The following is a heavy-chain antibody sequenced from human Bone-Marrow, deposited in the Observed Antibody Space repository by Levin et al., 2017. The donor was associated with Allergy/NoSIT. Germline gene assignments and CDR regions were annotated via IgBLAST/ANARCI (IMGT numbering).Heavy chain of an antibody. CDR2: IYSGGAT. Sequence: ETLSLTCAASGFTVSSNYMSWVRQAPGKGLEWVSVIYSGGATYHADSVKGRFTISRDNSKNTLYLQMNSLRAEDTAMYYCARAEPPDYWGQGTLVTVSS. CDR1: GFTVSSNY. V-gene: IGHV3-53*01. D-gene: IGHD1-14*01. J-gene: IGHJ4*02. CDR3: ARAEPPDY.